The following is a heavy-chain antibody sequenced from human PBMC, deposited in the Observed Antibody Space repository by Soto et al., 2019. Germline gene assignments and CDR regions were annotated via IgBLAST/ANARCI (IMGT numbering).Heavy chain of an antibody. V-gene: IGHV3-53*01. CDR1: GFTVSSNY. CDR3: GRDWVESGYRGQGQL. J-gene: IGHJ1*01. CDR2: IYSGGST. D-gene: IGHD3-22*01. Sequence: EVQLVESGGGLIQPGGSLRLSCAASGFTVSSNYMSWVRQAPGKGLEWVSVIYSGGSTYYADSVKGRFTISRDDSKNTRYLQMNRLRGEDTAVYYCGRDWVESGYRGQGQLGGEGTVVTISP.